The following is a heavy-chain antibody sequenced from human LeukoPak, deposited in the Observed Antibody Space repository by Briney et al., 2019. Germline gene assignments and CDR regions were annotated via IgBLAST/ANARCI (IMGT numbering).Heavy chain of an antibody. V-gene: IGHV1-18*01. CDR1: GYTFTTSG. J-gene: IGHJ6*03. D-gene: IGHD2-15*01. CDR3: ARELLLGYCGGGSCYKGGYMDV. Sequence: ASVKLSCKAVGYTFTTSGISWGRHAPGQGREWMGWISGYDGNINYAQELTGRVSMTTDTSTSTGDMDVRSLRSDDTGVYDCARELLLGYCGGGSCYKGGYMDVWGKGTTVTVSS. CDR2: ISGYDGNI.